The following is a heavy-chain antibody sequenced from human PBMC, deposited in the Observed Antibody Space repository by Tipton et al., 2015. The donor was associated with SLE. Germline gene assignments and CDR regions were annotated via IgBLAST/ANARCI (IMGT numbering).Heavy chain of an antibody. CDR1: GFTFSSYA. CDR3: AKDPGALGAFDI. J-gene: IGHJ3*02. CDR2: IYSGGSST. V-gene: IGHV3-23*03. D-gene: IGHD7-27*01. Sequence: SLRLSCAASGFTFSSYAMSWVRQAPGKGLEWVSVIYSGGSSTYYADSVKGRFTISRDNSKNTLYLQMNSLRAEDTAVYYCAKDPGALGAFDIWGQGTMVTASS.